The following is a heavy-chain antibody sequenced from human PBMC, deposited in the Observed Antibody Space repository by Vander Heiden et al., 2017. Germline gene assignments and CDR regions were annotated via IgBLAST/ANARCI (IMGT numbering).Heavy chain of an antibody. CDR3: ARVSVVWFGELPHYGMDV. J-gene: IGHJ6*02. D-gene: IGHD3-10*01. Sequence: EVQLVESGGGLVQPGGSLRLSCAASGFTFSRYSMNWVRQAPGKGLEWVSYISSSSSTIYYADSVKGRFTISRDNAKNSLYLQMNSLRDEDTAVYYCARVSVVWFGELPHYGMDVWGQGTTVTVSS. V-gene: IGHV3-48*02. CDR2: ISSSSSTI. CDR1: GFTFSRYS.